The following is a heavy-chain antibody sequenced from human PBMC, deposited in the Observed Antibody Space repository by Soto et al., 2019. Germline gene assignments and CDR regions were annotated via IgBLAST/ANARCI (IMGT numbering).Heavy chain of an antibody. Sequence: VKVSCKVSGYTLTELSMHWVRQAPGKGLEWMGGFDPEDGETIYAQKFQGRVTMTEDTSTDTAYMELSSLRAEDTAVYYCASDTYYDFWSGYYSGAFDIWGQGTMVTVSS. CDR2: FDPEDGET. CDR1: GYTLTELS. V-gene: IGHV1-24*01. D-gene: IGHD3-3*01. J-gene: IGHJ3*02. CDR3: ASDTYYDFWSGYYSGAFDI.